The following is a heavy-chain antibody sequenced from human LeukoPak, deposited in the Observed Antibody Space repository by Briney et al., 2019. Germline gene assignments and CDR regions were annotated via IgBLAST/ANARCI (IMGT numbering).Heavy chain of an antibody. D-gene: IGHD4-23*01. CDR2: IYYSGST. V-gene: IGHV4-59*01. Sequence: SETLSLTCTVSGGSISSYFWSWIRQPPGKGLEWIGNIYYSGSTNYNPSLKCRVTISADTSKNQFSLKMTSVTAADTAVYYCARGARWSDYWGQGTLVTVSS. CDR3: ARGARWSDY. J-gene: IGHJ4*02. CDR1: GGSISSYF.